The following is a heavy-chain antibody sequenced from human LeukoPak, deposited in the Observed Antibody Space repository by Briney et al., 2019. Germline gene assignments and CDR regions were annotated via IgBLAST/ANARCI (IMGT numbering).Heavy chain of an antibody. CDR2: INTDGSAA. J-gene: IGHJ4*02. CDR3: VRSPYNSDY. V-gene: IGHV3-74*01. Sequence: PGGSLRLSCAASGLTFSSYWMHWVRQAPGKGLLWVSRINTDGSAAYYADSVEGRFTISRDNAKNTLYLQMNSLRAEDTAVYYCVRSPYNSDYWGQGTLVTVSS. D-gene: IGHD1-14*01. CDR1: GLTFSSYW.